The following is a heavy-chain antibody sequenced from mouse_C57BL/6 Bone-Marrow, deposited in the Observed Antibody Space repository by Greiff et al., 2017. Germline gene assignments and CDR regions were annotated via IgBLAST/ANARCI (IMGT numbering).Heavy chain of an antibody. CDR2: ISSGGSYT. CDR3: ASSCAWFAY. CDR1: GFTFSSYG. V-gene: IGHV5-6*01. J-gene: IGHJ3*01. Sequence: EVQGVESGGDLVKPGGSLKLSCAASGFTFSSYGMSWVRQTPDKRLEWVATISSGGSYTYYPDSVKGRFTISRDNAKNTLYLQMSSLKSEDTAMYYCASSCAWFAYWGQGTLVTVSA.